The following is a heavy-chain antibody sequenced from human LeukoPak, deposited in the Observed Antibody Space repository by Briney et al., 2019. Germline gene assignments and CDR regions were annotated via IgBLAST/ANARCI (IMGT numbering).Heavy chain of an antibody. CDR3: ARGQGGWFDP. Sequence: PSETLSLTCTVSGGSISSGGYYWSWIRQHPGRGLEWIGYIYYSGSTYYNPSLKSRVTISVDTSKNQFSLKLSSVTAADTAVYYCARGQGGWFDPWGQGTLVTVSS. D-gene: IGHD3-16*01. J-gene: IGHJ5*02. CDR2: IYYSGST. CDR1: GGSISSGGYY. V-gene: IGHV4-31*03.